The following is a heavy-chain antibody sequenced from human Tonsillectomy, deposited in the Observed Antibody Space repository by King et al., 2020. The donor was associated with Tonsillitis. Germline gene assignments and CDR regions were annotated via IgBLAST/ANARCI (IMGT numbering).Heavy chain of an antibody. CDR3: ARDRVYYDSWDAFDI. D-gene: IGHD3-22*01. CDR2: IWYDGSNK. CDR1: GFTLSSYG. Sequence: VQLVESGGGVVQPGRSLRLSCAASGFTLSSYGMRWVRQAPGKGLEWVAVIWYDGSNKYYADSVKGRFTISRDNSKNTLYLQMNSLRAEDTAVYYCARDRVYYDSWDAFDIWGQGTMVTVSS. J-gene: IGHJ3*02. V-gene: IGHV3-33*01.